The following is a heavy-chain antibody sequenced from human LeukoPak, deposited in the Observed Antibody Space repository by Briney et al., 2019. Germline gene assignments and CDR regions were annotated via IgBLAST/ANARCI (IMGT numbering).Heavy chain of an antibody. CDR2: ISHDGSNK. CDR1: GITFSSSG. CDR3: VMETRETVGVTTMWTDS. Sequence: GGSLRLPCAASGITFSSSGMHWVRQAPGKGLDWVAIISHDGSNKYYADSVKGRFTISRDNSKNTLYLQMNSLRPEDTAVYYCVMETRETVGVTTMWTDSWGQGTLVTVSS. J-gene: IGHJ4*02. D-gene: IGHD1-26*01. V-gene: IGHV3-30*03.